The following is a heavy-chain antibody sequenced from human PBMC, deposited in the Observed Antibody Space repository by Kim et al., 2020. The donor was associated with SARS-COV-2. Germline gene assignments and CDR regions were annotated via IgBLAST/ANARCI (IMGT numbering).Heavy chain of an antibody. Sequence: KFQGRVTITADESTSTAYMELSSLRSEDTAVYCCARTITIFGVVIYGMDVWGQGTTVTVSS. D-gene: IGHD3-3*01. CDR3: ARTITIFGVVIYGMDV. V-gene: IGHV1-69*01. J-gene: IGHJ6*02.